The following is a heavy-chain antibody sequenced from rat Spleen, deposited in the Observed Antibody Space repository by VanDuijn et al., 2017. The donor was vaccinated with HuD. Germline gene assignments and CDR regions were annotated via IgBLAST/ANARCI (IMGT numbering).Heavy chain of an antibody. CDR1: GFTFSDYG. CDR2: ISPSGVT. D-gene: IGHD2-2*01. CDR3: ARAGYLRDWYFDF. Sequence: EVQLVESGGGLVQPGRSLKLSCAASGFTFSDYGVAWVRQAPTKGLEWVSSISPSGVTYYRDSVKGRFTISRDNTKNTLYLQMDNLRSEDTATYYCARAGYLRDWYFDFWGPGTMVTVSS. J-gene: IGHJ1*01. V-gene: IGHV5S13*01.